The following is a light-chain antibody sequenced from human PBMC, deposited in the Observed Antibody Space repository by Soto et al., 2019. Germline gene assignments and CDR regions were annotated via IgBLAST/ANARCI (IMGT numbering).Light chain of an antibody. J-gene: IGLJ1*01. V-gene: IGLV1-40*01. CDR2: GNN. CDR1: SSTIGAGYN. CDR3: QSYDISLSGYV. Sequence: QSVLTQPPSVSGAPGQRVTISCTGSSSTIGAGYNVHWYQQPPGIAPKLLIYGNNNRPSGVPDRFSGSKSGTSASLAITGLQANDEADYSCQSYDISLSGYVFGTGTKLTVL.